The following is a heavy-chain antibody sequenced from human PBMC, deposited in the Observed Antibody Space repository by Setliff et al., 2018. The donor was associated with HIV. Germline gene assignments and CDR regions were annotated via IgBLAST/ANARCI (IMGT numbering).Heavy chain of an antibody. J-gene: IGHJ3*02. V-gene: IGHV1-69*10. CDR2: IISILDIT. D-gene: IGHD3-10*01. CDR1: GYTFINYD. Sequence: SVKVSCKASGYTFINYDINWVRQATGQGLEWMGQIISILDITSYAQKLQGRVSITADESTSTFYMELSDLTSADTAVYYCTGPRGDEAFDIWGQGTKVTVSS. CDR3: TGPRGDEAFDI.